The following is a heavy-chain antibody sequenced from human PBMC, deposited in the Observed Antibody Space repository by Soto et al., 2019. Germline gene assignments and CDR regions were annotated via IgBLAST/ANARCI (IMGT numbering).Heavy chain of an antibody. Sequence: QVQLVESGGGVVQPGRSLRLSCAASGFTFSSYGMHWVRQAPGKGLEWVAVISYDGSNKYYADSVKGRFTISRDNSKNXLYLQMNSLRAEDTAVYYCANLRRLWFGELSARDYYYGMDVWGQGTTVTVSS. CDR2: ISYDGSNK. CDR3: ANLRRLWFGELSARDYYYGMDV. J-gene: IGHJ6*02. D-gene: IGHD3-10*01. CDR1: GFTFSSYG. V-gene: IGHV3-30*18.